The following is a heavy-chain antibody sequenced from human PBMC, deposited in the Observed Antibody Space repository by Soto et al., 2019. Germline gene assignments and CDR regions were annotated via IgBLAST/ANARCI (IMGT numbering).Heavy chain of an antibody. V-gene: IGHV5-10-1*01. CDR1: GYSFTSYW. D-gene: IGHD3-16*01. CDR2: IDPSDSYT. J-gene: IGHJ3*02. CDR3: ARQFYVSHAFDI. Sequence: XESLKVSWKGSGYSFTSYWSSWVRQMPGKGLEWMGRIDPSDSYTNYSPSSQGHVTISADKSISTAYLQWSSLKASDTAMYYCARQFYVSHAFDIWGQGTMVNVSS.